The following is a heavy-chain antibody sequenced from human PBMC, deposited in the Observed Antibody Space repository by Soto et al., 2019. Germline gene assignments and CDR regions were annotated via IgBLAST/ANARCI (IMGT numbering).Heavy chain of an antibody. Sequence: VSCKASGYTFTDHQIHWVRQAPGQGLEWLWWINPNTGYTNYSQRFQGWVTISKDTSKNQVVLTMTNMDPVDTATYYCARLLGLYGDPVYYYYGMDVWGQGTTVTVSS. CDR1: GYTFTDHQ. CDR2: INPNTGYT. J-gene: IGHJ6*02. CDR3: ARLLGLYGDPVYYYYGMDV. V-gene: IGHV1-2*04. D-gene: IGHD4-17*01.